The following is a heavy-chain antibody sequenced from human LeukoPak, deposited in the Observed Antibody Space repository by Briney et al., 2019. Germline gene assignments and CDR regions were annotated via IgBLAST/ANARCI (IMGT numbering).Heavy chain of an antibody. CDR3: ARAFTSGRGAFDI. CDR1: GFTFSTYS. CDR2: ISISSSTI. D-gene: IGHD6-19*01. V-gene: IGHV3-48*02. J-gene: IGHJ3*02. Sequence: AGSLRLSCAASGFTFSTYSMNWVRQAPGKGLEWVSYISISSSTIYYADSVKGRFTISRDNAKSSLFLQMNSLRDEDTAVYYCARAFTSGRGAFDIWGQGTMVTVSS.